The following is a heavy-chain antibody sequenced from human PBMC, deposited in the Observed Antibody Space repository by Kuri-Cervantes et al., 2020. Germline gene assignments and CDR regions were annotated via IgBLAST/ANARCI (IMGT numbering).Heavy chain of an antibody. J-gene: IGHJ6*02. Sequence: GGSLRLCCAASGFTFDDYAMHWVRQAPGKGLEWVSGISWNSGSIGYADSVKGRFTISRDNSKNTLYLQMNSLRAEDTAVYYCARGPQAIVVVPATWGVYYYYGMDVWVQGTTVTVSS. V-gene: IGHV3-9*01. CDR2: ISWNSGSI. D-gene: IGHD2-2*01. CDR1: GFTFDDYA. CDR3: ARGPQAIVVVPATWGVYYYYGMDV.